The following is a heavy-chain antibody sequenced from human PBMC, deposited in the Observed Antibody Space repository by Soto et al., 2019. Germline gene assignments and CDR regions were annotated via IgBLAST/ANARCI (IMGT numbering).Heavy chain of an antibody. CDR3: ASTKDETLYFDY. Sequence: QLQLQESGPGLVKPSETLSLTCSVSGDSISISSYYWGWVRQPPGKGLEWIGSIHYSGSTHYNPSLQRRVPMSGDASKKQFSLKLGSVTAADTAMYYCASTKDETLYFDYWGQGNLVTVSS. CDR2: IHYSGST. V-gene: IGHV4-39*01. J-gene: IGHJ4*02. CDR1: GDSISISSYY. D-gene: IGHD2-15*01.